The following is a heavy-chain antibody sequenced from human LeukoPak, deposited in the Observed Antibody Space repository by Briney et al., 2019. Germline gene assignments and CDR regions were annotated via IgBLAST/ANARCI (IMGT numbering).Heavy chain of an antibody. D-gene: IGHD3-10*01. CDR1: GFTFSSYA. V-gene: IGHV3-23*01. J-gene: IGHJ4*02. Sequence: GGSLRLSCAASGFTFSSYAMSWVRQAPGKGLEWASAISGSGGSTYYADSVKGRFTISRDNSKNTLYLQMNSLRAEDTAVYYCAGIQGFGELSDQPDYWGQGTLVTASS. CDR2: ISGSGGST. CDR3: AGIQGFGELSDQPDY.